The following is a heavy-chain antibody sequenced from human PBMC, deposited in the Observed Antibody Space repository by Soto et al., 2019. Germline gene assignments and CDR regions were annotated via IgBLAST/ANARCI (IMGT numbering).Heavy chain of an antibody. CDR1: GFTLSNNW. V-gene: IGHV3-74*03. CDR3: VRAPEQRPFDY. J-gene: IGHJ4*02. D-gene: IGHD6-25*01. CDR2: INSEGSSV. Sequence: EVQLVESGGGLVQPGGSLRLSCAASGFTLSNNWIHWVRQAPGKGLVWVSRINSEGSSVTYSDSVKGRFTFSRDNAKNTLYLQMDSLRVEDTAMYYCVRAPEQRPFDYWGQGTLVTVSS.